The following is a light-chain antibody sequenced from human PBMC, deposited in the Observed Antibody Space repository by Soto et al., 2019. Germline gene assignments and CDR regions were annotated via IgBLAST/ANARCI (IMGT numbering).Light chain of an antibody. CDR1: SSDVGGYNY. Sequence: QSVLTRPASVSGSPGQSITISCTGTSSDVGGYNYVSWYQQHPGKAPKLMIYDVSNRPSGVSNRFSGSKSGNTASLTISGLQAEDEADYYCSPYTSSSTLYVFGTGTKVTVL. J-gene: IGLJ1*01. CDR2: DVS. V-gene: IGLV2-14*01. CDR3: SPYTSSSTLYV.